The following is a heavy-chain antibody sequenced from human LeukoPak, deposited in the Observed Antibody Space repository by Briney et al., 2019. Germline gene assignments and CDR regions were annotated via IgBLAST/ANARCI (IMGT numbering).Heavy chain of an antibody. D-gene: IGHD1-26*01. Sequence: SETLSLTCTVSGGSISSTSYFWGWIRQPPGKGLEWIGSISYSGDTYYNPSLKSRVTISVDTSKNQFSLKSSFVTATDTAVYYCARLVGLSGAFDVWGQGRMVTVSS. CDR2: ISYSGDT. CDR3: ARLVGLSGAFDV. J-gene: IGHJ3*01. V-gene: IGHV4-39*01. CDR1: GGSISSTSYF.